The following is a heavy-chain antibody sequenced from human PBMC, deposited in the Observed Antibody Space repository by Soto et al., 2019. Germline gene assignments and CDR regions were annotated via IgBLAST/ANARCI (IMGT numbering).Heavy chain of an antibody. V-gene: IGHV1-69*13. CDR2: IIPIFGTA. D-gene: IGHD3-22*01. Sequence: GASVKVSCKASGGTFSSYAISWVRQAPGQGLEWMGGIIPIFGTANYAQKFQGRVTITADESTSTAYMELSSLRSEDTAVYYCARAAYYYDSSGYYSKFDYWGPGTLVTVSS. CDR1: GGTFSSYA. CDR3: ARAAYYYDSSGYYSKFDY. J-gene: IGHJ4*02.